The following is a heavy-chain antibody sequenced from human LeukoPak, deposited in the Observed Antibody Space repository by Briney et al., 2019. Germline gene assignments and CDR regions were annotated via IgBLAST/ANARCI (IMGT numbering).Heavy chain of an antibody. CDR1: GFTFSSYA. V-gene: IGHV3-64*01. CDR3: ARVKVSGAFDI. J-gene: IGHJ3*02. D-gene: IGHD1-14*01. CDR2: ISSNGGST. Sequence: PGGSLRLSCAASGFTFSSYAMHWVRQAPGKGLEYVSAISSNGGSTYYANSVKGRFTISRDNSKNTLYLQMGSLRAEDMAVYYCARVKVSGAFDIWGQGTMVTVSS.